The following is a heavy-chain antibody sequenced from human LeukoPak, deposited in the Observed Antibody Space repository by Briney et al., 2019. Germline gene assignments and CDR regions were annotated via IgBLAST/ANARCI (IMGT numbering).Heavy chain of an antibody. CDR1: GGSISSSSYY. J-gene: IGHJ4*02. Sequence: SETLSLTCTVSGGSISSSSYYWGWLRQPPGKGLEWSGSIYYSGSTYYNPSLKSRVTISVDTSKNQFSLKLSSVTAADTAVYYCASFPVYSSPYYFDYWGQGTLVTVSS. D-gene: IGHD6-13*01. CDR2: IYYSGST. CDR3: ASFPVYSSPYYFDY. V-gene: IGHV4-39*01.